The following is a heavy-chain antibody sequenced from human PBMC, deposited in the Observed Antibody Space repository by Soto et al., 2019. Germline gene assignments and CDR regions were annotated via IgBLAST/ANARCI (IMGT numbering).Heavy chain of an antibody. CDR3: AVSRDGYSMDV. CDR1: GGSISSGGYY. D-gene: IGHD2-2*01. V-gene: IGHV4-31*03. Sequence: QVQLQESGPGLVKPSQTLSLTCTVSGGSISSGGYYWSWIRQHPGKGLEWIGYISYSGSTYYNPSLKSRVTISVDTSKDESSLKLSSVTGADTAVYYCAVSRDGYSMDVWGQGTTVTVSS. CDR2: ISYSGST. J-gene: IGHJ6*02.